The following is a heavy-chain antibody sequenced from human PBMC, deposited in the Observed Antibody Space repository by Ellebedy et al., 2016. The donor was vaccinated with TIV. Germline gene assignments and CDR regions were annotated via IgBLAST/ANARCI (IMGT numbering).Heavy chain of an antibody. Sequence: GGSLRLSXAASGFTFSSYSMNWVRQAPGKGLEWVSSISSSSSYIYYADSVKGRFTISRDNAKNSLYLQMNSLSAEDTAVYYCARSRATEGSGSLYYLDYWGQGTLVTVSS. D-gene: IGHD3-10*01. CDR2: ISSSSSYI. J-gene: IGHJ4*02. CDR3: ARSRATEGSGSLYYLDY. CDR1: GFTFSSYS. V-gene: IGHV3-21*01.